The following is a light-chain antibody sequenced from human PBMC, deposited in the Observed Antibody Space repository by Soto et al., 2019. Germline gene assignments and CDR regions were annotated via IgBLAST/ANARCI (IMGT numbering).Light chain of an antibody. Sequence: QSALTQPPSASGSPGQSVTISGTGMSSDVGGYNYVSWYQQHPGKAPKLMIYEVTKRPSGVPDRFSGSKSGNTASLTVSGLQAEDEADYYCSSYAGSNSVLFGGGTKLTVL. CDR3: SSYAGSNSVL. CDR1: SSDVGGYNY. CDR2: EVT. J-gene: IGLJ2*01. V-gene: IGLV2-8*01.